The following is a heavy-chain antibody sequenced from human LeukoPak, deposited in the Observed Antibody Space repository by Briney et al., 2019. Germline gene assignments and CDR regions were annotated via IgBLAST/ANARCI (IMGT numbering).Heavy chain of an antibody. D-gene: IGHD6-19*01. CDR3: ARGYSSGLHFDY. CDR1: AFTFSSYA. J-gene: IGHJ4*02. CDR2: ISGSGGST. Sequence: GGSLRLSCAASAFTFSSYAMSWVRQAPGKGLEWVSAISGSGGSTYYADSVKGRFTISRDNSKNTLYLQMNSLRAEDTAVYYCARGYSSGLHFDYWGQGTLVTVSS. V-gene: IGHV3-23*01.